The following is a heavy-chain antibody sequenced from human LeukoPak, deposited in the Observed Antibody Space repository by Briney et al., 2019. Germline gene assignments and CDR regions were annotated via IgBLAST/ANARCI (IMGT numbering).Heavy chain of an antibody. D-gene: IGHD6-13*01. CDR3: AREVAAATSFDY. CDR1: GFTFSSYA. V-gene: IGHV3-48*04. J-gene: IGHJ4*02. CDR2: ISSSGSTI. Sequence: GGSLRLSCAASGFTFSSYAMHWVRQAPGKGLEWVSYISSSGSTIYYADSVKGRFTISRDNAKSSLYLQMNSLRAEDTAVYYCAREVAAATSFDYWGQGTLVTVSS.